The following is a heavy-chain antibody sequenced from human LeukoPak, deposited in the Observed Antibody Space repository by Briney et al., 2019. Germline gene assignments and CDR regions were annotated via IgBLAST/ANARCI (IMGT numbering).Heavy chain of an antibody. V-gene: IGHV1-2*04. D-gene: IGHD3-10*01. CDR1: GYTFTGYY. CDR3: ARDNYGSGEANWFDP. Sequence: ASVKVSCKASGYTFTGYYMHWVRQAPGQGLEWMGWINPNSGGTNYAQKFQGWVTMTRDTSIGTAYMELSRLRSDDTAVYYCARDNYGSGEANWFDPWGQGTLVTVSS. CDR2: INPNSGGT. J-gene: IGHJ5*02.